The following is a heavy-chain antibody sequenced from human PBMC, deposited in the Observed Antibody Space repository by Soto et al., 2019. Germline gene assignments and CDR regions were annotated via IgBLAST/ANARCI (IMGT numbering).Heavy chain of an antibody. Sequence: ASVKVSCKASGYTFTSYGISWVRQAPGQGLEWMGWISAYNGNTNYAQKLQGRVTMTTDTSTSTAYLELRSLRADDTAVYYCAKASPGGDYFDYWGQGTLVTVSS. CDR3: AKASPGGDYFDY. V-gene: IGHV1-18*01. J-gene: IGHJ4*02. CDR1: GYTFTSYG. D-gene: IGHD3-10*01. CDR2: ISAYNGNT.